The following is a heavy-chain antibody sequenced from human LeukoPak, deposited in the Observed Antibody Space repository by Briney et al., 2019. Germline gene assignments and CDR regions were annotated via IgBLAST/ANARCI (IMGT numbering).Heavy chain of an antibody. Sequence: GRSLRLSCAASGFTFSSYGMHWVRQAPGKGLEWVAVIWYDGSNKYYADSVKGRFTISRDNSKNSLYLQMNSLRAEDTAVYYCARVDYYYYYMDVWGKGTTVTVSS. CDR2: IWYDGSNK. V-gene: IGHV3-33*01. J-gene: IGHJ6*03. CDR1: GFTFSSYG. CDR3: ARVDYYYYYMDV.